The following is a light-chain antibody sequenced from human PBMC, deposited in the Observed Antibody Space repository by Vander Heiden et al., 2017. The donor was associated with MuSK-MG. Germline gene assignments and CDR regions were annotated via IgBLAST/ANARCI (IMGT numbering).Light chain of an antibody. CDR3: AAWDDSLSGQV. Sequence: QSVLTQPPSASGTPGQRVTSSCSGSSSNIGSNYVYWYQQLPGTAPNLLIYRNNQRPSGVPDRFSGSKSGTSASLAISGLRSEDEADYYCAAWDDSLSGQVFGGGTKLTVL. J-gene: IGLJ2*01. CDR2: RNN. CDR1: SSNIGSNY. V-gene: IGLV1-47*01.